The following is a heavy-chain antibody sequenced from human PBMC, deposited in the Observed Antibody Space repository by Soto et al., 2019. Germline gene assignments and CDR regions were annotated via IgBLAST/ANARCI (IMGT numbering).Heavy chain of an antibody. D-gene: IGHD4-17*01. J-gene: IGHJ4*02. CDR1: GFIFSSYT. CDR3: VRDWSYGFDS. V-gene: IGHV3-48*01. CDR2: IGTYT. Sequence: PGGSLRLSCAASGFIFSSYTMNWVRQAPGKGLEWISHIGTYTYYAESVKGRFTISRDNAKNSLYLQMDGLRVEDTAVYYCVRDWSYGFDSWGQGTLVTVSS.